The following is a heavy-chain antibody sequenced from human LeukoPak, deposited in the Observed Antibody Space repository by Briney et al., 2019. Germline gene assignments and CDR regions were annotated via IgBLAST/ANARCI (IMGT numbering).Heavy chain of an antibody. V-gene: IGHV1-18*01. Sequence: GASVKVSCKTSGYRFSDYGISWVRQAPGQGLQWMGWINTYNGNTENAQSLQGRATMTIDTAKATAYLELRSLVSDDTAVYYCARDLGEGARRDLDFWGQGTLVTVSS. CDR1: GYRFSDYG. D-gene: IGHD1-26*01. J-gene: IGHJ4*02. CDR3: ARDLGEGARRDLDF. CDR2: INTYNGNT.